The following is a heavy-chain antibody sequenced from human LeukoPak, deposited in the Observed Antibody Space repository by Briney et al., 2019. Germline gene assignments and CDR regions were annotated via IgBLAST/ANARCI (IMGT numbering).Heavy chain of an antibody. V-gene: IGHV4-59*01. CDR2: IYYSGST. CDR1: GGSISSYY. CDR3: ARGGSSPLFDY. D-gene: IGHD6-6*01. J-gene: IGHJ4*02. Sequence: PSETLSLTCTVSGGSISSYYWSWIRQPPGKGLEWIGYIYYSGSTNYNPPLKSRVTISVDTSKNQFSLKLSSVTAADTAVYYCARGGSSPLFDYWGQGTLVTVSS.